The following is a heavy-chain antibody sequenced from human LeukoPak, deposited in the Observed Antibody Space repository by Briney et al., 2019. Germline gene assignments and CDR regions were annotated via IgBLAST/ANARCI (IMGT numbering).Heavy chain of an antibody. CDR3: ARGSILKGGAFDI. V-gene: IGHV4-34*01. CDR2: INHSGST. Sequence: PSETLSLTCAVYGGTFSGYYWSWIRQPPGKGLEWIGEINHSGSTNYNPSLKSRVTISVDTSKNQFSLKLSSVTAADTAVYYCARGSILKGGAFDIWGQGTMATVSS. D-gene: IGHD3-16*01. J-gene: IGHJ3*02. CDR1: GGTFSGYY.